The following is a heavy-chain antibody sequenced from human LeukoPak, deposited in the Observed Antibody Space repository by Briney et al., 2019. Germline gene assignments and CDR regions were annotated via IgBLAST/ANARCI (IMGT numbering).Heavy chain of an antibody. CDR3: TRAPSGSQLTDVEY. D-gene: IGHD1-26*01. CDR1: GFTFSDYY. J-gene: IGHJ4*02. CDR2: ISSSGSTI. V-gene: IGHV3-11*04. Sequence: PGGSLRLSCAASGFTFSDYYMSWIRQAPGKGLEWVSYISSSGSTIYYADSVKGRFTISRDNAKNSLYLQMNSLRAEDTAVYYCTRAPSGSQLTDVEYWGQGTLVTVSS.